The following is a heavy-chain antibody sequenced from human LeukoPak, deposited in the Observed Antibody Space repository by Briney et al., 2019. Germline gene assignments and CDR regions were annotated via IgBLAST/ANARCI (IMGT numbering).Heavy chain of an antibody. CDR2: IWHNGNKK. CDR1: GFTFSGYG. J-gene: IGHJ4*02. CDR3: ARDPNYYGSGSYFAYFDQ. V-gene: IGHV3-33*01. D-gene: IGHD3-10*01. Sequence: GGSLRLSCETSGFTFSGYGMHWVRQAPGEGLEWVAVIWHNGNKKYYADSVKGRFTISRDNSKNTLCLQMNSLRAEDTAVYYCARDPNYYGSGSYFAYFDQWGQGTLVTVSS.